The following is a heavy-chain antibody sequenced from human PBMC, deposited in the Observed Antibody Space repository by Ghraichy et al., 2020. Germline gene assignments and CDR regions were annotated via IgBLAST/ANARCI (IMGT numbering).Heavy chain of an antibody. J-gene: IGHJ4*02. Sequence: GGSLRLSCAASGFTFDDYAMHWVRQAPGKGLEWVSGISWNSGSIGYADSVKGRFTISRDNAKNSLYLQMNSLRAEDTALYYCAKDGGATSYFDYWGQGTLVTVSS. CDR1: GFTFDDYA. CDR3: AKDGGATSYFDY. V-gene: IGHV3-9*01. D-gene: IGHD1-26*01. CDR2: ISWNSGSI.